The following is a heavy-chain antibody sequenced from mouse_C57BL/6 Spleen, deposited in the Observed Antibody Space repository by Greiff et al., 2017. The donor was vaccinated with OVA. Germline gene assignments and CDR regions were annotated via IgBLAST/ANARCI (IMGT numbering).Heavy chain of an antibody. V-gene: IGHV3-6*01. CDR2: ISYDGSN. CDR3: ARDQGFDV. Sequence: DVKLQESGPGLVKPSQSLSLTCSVTGYSITSGYYWNWIRQFPGNKLEWMGYISYDGSNNYNPSLKNRISITRDTSKNQFFLKLNSVTTEDTATYYCARDQGFDVWGTGTTVTVSS. J-gene: IGHJ1*03. CDR1: GYSITSGYY.